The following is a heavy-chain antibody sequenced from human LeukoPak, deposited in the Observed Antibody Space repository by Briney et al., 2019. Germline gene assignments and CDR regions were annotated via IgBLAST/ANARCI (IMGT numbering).Heavy chain of an antibody. CDR3: VPTDSSGLD. Sequence: GGSLRLSCEASGFTISHYWMHWVRQAPGKGLVWVSRTNTDGSSTSYVDSVKGRFTISRDNAENTMYLQMNSLRAEDTAMYYCVPTDSSGLDWGQGTLVTVSS. J-gene: IGHJ4*02. CDR2: TNTDGSST. D-gene: IGHD3-22*01. V-gene: IGHV3-74*01. CDR1: GFTISHYW.